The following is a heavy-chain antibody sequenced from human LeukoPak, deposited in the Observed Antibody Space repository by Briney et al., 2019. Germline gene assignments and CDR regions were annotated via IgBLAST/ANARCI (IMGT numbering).Heavy chain of an antibody. V-gene: IGHV1-24*01. J-gene: IGHJ3*02. Sequence: ASVKVSCKVSGHTLTELAMHWVRQATGKGLEWMGGFDPEDGETIYAQKFQGRVTMTEDTSTDTAYMELSSLRSEDTAVYYCAYRPPGDESFDIWGQGTMVTVSS. CDR3: AYRPPGDESFDI. D-gene: IGHD3-16*01. CDR2: FDPEDGET. CDR1: GHTLTELA.